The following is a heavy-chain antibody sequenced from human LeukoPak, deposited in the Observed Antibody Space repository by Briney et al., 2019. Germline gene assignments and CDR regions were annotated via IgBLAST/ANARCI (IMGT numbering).Heavy chain of an antibody. D-gene: IGHD1-7*01. CDR3: ARMDNWDSAFDY. Sequence: ASVKVSCKASGYTFTGYYMHWVRQAPGQVLEWMGWINPNSGGTNYAQKFQGRVTMTRDTSISTAYMELSRLRSDDTAVYYCARMDNWDSAFDYWGQGTLVTVSS. CDR2: INPNSGGT. V-gene: IGHV1-2*02. CDR1: GYTFTGYY. J-gene: IGHJ4*02.